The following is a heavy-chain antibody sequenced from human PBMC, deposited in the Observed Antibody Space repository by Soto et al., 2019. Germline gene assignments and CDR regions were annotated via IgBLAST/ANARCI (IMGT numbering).Heavy chain of an antibody. J-gene: IGHJ1*01. CDR2: ISSTSSFR. CDR1: GFTFSTYA. V-gene: IGHV3-21*01. CDR3: ARGAPGRDGYNLDFQH. Sequence: NPGGSLRLSCAASGFTFSTYAMNWVRQAPGKGLEWVSSISSTSSFRYYADSVKGRFTISRDNAKNSLYLQMNSLRAQDTAVYYCARGAPGRDGYNLDFQHWGQGTLVTVSS. D-gene: IGHD5-12*01.